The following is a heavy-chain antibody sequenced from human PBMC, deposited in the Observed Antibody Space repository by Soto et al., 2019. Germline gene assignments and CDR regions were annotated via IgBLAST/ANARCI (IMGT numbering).Heavy chain of an antibody. V-gene: IGHV1-69*13. Sequence: ASVKVSCKASGGTFSSYAISWVRQAPGQGLEWMGGIIPIFGTANYAQKFQGRVTITADESTSTAYMELSSLRSEDTAVYYCARGPQGEGSREPPIAAASPAYYYYGMDVWGQGTTVTVSS. CDR1: GGTFSSYA. CDR2: IIPIFGTA. CDR3: ARGPQGEGSREPPIAAASPAYYYYGMDV. J-gene: IGHJ6*02. D-gene: IGHD6-13*01.